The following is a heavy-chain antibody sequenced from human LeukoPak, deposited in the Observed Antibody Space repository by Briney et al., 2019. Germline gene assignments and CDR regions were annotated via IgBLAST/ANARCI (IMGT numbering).Heavy chain of an antibody. J-gene: IGHJ4*02. D-gene: IGHD2-15*01. CDR1: GFTFRRYA. Sequence: GRSLRLSCAASGFTFRRYAMHWVRQAPGKGLEWVAALSFDETYKFYADSVKGRFIISRDYSNNTLSLEMNSLRTEDTAVYFCARGKGGPFKYWGQGTLVTVSS. V-gene: IGHV3-30*01. CDR2: LSFDETYK. CDR3: ARGKGGPFKY.